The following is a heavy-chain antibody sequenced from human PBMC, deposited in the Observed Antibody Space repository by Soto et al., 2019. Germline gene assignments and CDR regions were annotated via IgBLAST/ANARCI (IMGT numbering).Heavy chain of an antibody. J-gene: IGHJ4*02. V-gene: IGHV3-21*02. CDR1: GFTFGSYT. CDR3: ARRSGYAYGSLDH. CDR2: ISSASSYI. Sequence: EVQLVESGGGLVKPGGSLRLSCATSGFTFGSYTMNWVRQAPGKGLEWVSCISSASSYIYYADSVQGRFTISRDNSEKSLYLHMNSLSAEDTAVYYCARRSGYAYGSLDHWGQGVLVTVSS. D-gene: IGHD5-18*01.